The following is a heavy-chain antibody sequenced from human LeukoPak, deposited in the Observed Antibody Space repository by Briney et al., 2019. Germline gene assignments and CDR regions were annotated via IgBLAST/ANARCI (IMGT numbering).Heavy chain of an antibody. V-gene: IGHV3-15*01. CDR1: GFTFSNAW. D-gene: IGHD2/OR15-2a*01. Sequence: GASLRLSCAASGFTFSNAWMSWVRQPPGKGLEWVGRIKSKTDGGTTDYAAPVKGRFTISRENSKNTLYLQMNSLKTEDTAVYYCTTDPLIAGGCWGQGTLVTVSS. CDR3: TTDPLIAGGC. CDR2: IKSKTDGGTT. J-gene: IGHJ4*02.